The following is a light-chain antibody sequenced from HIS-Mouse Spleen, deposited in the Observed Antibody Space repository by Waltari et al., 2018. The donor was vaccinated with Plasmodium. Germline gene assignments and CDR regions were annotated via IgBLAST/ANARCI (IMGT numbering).Light chain of an antibody. CDR2: GAC. CDR1: QSVSRN. CDR3: QQYNNWSFT. Sequence: IVMTQSPATLSVSPGERATTSRRDSQSVSRNLACYQQKPGQATRLRLYGACTRDTGIPARFSGSASGTEFTFTISSLQSEDFAVYDCQQYNNWSFTFGPGTKVDIK. V-gene: IGKV3-15*01. J-gene: IGKJ3*01.